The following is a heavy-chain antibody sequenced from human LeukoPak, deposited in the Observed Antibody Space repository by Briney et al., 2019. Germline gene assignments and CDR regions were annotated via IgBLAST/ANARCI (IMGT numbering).Heavy chain of an antibody. CDR2: IWYDGSNK. D-gene: IGHD3-22*01. Sequence: GGSLRLSCAASGFTFNTYGMHWVRQAPGKGLEWVAVIWYDGSNKYYADSVRGRFTISRDNSKNTLYLQMNSLRAEDTAVYFCVRDSGEIPITYYYDSSGYLHYWGPGTLVTVSS. CDR1: GFTFNTYG. V-gene: IGHV3-33*01. J-gene: IGHJ4*02. CDR3: VRDSGEIPITYYYDSSGYLHY.